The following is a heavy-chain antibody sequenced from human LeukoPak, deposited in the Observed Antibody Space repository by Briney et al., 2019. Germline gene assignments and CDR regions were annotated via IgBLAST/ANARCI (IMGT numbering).Heavy chain of an antibody. CDR2: IRGKTDGGTT. V-gene: IGHV3-15*01. CDR1: GFTFSSYE. D-gene: IGHD2-15*01. Sequence: GGSLRLSCAASGFTFSSYEMNWVRQAPGKGLEWVGRIRGKTDGGTTDFAAPVKGRFTISRGVSENMLYLQMNSLKAEDTAVYYCTTELVDLFDYWGQGTLVTVSS. J-gene: IGHJ4*02. CDR3: TTELVDLFDY.